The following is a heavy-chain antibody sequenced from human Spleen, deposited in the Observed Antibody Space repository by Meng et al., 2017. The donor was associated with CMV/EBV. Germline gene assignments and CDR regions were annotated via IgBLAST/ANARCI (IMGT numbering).Heavy chain of an antibody. CDR3: ARRGRFDP. CDR2: INPKSGGI. Sequence: ASVKVSCKASGYTFTDYYIHWVRQAPGQGLEWMGWINPKSGGINYAQKFQGRVTMTRDTSTSTAYMELSGLTYDDTAVFFCARRGRFDPWGQGTLVTVSS. J-gene: IGHJ5*02. CDR1: GYTFTDYY. V-gene: IGHV1-2*02.